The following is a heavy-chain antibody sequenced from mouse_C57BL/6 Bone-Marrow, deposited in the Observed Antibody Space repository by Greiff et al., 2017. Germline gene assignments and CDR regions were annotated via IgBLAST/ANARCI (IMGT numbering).Heavy chain of an antibody. CDR2: IDPSDSYT. D-gene: IGHD1-1*01. CDR1: GYTFTSYW. Sequence: QVQLQQPGAELVKPGASVKLSCKASGYTFTSYWMQWVKQRPGQGLEWIGEIDPSDSYTNYNQKFKGKATLTVDTSSSTAYMQLSSLTSEDSAVYYCARRYYGSRGYWGQGTTLTVSS. V-gene: IGHV1-50*01. CDR3: ARRYYGSRGY. J-gene: IGHJ2*01.